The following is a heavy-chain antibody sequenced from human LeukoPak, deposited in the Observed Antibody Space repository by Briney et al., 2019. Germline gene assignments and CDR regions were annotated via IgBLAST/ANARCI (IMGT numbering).Heavy chain of an antibody. D-gene: IGHD3-10*01. CDR3: ARDYGSGTYYNTAY. V-gene: IGHV3-30*02. Sequence: GGSLRLSCAASGFTFSSYAMHWVRQAPGKGLEWVAFIRYDGSNKYYPDSVKGRFTISRDNSKNALYLQMDSLRAEDTAVYYCARDYGSGTYYNTAYWGQGTLVTVSS. CDR2: IRYDGSNK. CDR1: GFTFSSYA. J-gene: IGHJ4*02.